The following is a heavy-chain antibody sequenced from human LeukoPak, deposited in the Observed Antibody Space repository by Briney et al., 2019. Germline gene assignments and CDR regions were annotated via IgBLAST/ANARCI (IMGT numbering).Heavy chain of an antibody. Sequence: GASVKVSCKASGYTFIAYYIHWVRQAPGQGLEWMGWINPNSGGTNYAQKFQGRVTMISDTSISTACMDLSRLTSDDAALYYCARTSAGAAAGEFDYWGQGTLVTVSS. CDR1: GYTFIAYY. CDR3: ARTSAGAAAGEFDY. V-gene: IGHV1-2*02. J-gene: IGHJ4*02. D-gene: IGHD6-13*01. CDR2: INPNSGGT.